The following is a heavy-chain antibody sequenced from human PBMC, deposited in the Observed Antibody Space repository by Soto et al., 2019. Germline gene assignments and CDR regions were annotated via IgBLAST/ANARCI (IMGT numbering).Heavy chain of an antibody. CDR2: IIPILGIA. J-gene: IGHJ4*02. CDR3: GFHDYGDPQLGH. CDR1: GGTFSSYT. V-gene: IGHV1-69*02. Sequence: SVQVSCTASGGTFSSYTISWVRQAPGQGLEWMGRIIPILGIANYAPKFQGRVTITAAKSTSSASIELSSRASHDTAVSDCGFHDYGDPQLGHWGQGPLVSVAS. D-gene: IGHD4-17*01.